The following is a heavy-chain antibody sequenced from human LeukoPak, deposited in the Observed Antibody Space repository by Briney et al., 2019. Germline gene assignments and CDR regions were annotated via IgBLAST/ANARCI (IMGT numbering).Heavy chain of an antibody. J-gene: IGHJ4*02. CDR3: ATSTVVTPRYFDY. CDR1: GYSFTSYW. CDR2: IYPGDSDT. V-gene: IGHV5-51*01. D-gene: IGHD4-23*01. Sequence: GESLKISCKGSGYSFTSYWIGWVRQMLGKGLEWMGIIYPGDSDTRYSPSFQGQVTISADKSISTAYLQWSSLKASDTAMYYCATSTVVTPRYFDYWGQGTLVTISS.